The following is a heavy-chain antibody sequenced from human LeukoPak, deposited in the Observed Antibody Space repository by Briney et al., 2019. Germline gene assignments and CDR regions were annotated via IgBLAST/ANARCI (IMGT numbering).Heavy chain of an antibody. Sequence: ASVKVSCKTSGYIFSSYGISWERQAPGQGLEWMGGIIPIFGTANYAQKFQGRVTITADESTSTAYMELSSLRSEDTAVYYCARVVGFLEWNSYYYYGMDVWGQGTTVTVSS. D-gene: IGHD3-3*01. J-gene: IGHJ6*02. CDR3: ARVVGFLEWNSYYYYGMDV. V-gene: IGHV1-69*13. CDR2: IIPIFGTA. CDR1: GYIFSSYG.